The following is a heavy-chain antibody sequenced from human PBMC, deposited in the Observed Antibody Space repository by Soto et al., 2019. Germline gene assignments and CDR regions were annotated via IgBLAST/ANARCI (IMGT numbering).Heavy chain of an antibody. CDR3: AAAPLASYYYYGMDV. J-gene: IGHJ6*02. Sequence: ASVKVSCKASGVTFTSSAVHWLRQARGQRLEWIGWIVVGSGNTNYAQKFQERVTITRDMSTSTAYMELSSLRSEDTAVYYCAAAPLASYYYYGMDVWGQGTTVTVSS. CDR2: IVVGSGNT. CDR1: GVTFTSSA. V-gene: IGHV1-58*01.